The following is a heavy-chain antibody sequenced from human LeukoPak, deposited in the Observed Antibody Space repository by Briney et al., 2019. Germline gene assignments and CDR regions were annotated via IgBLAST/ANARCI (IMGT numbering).Heavy chain of an antibody. J-gene: IGHJ6*04. D-gene: IGHD2-2*01. CDR3: ARDSTMTDGMDV. V-gene: IGHV1-46*01. CDR1: GYTFTSYY. Sequence: ASVKVSCKASGYTFTSYYMHWVRQAPGQGLEWMGIINPSGGSTSYAQKFQGKVTMTRDTSTSTVYMELSSLRSEDTAVYYCARDSTMTDGMDVWGKGTTVTVSS. CDR2: INPSGGST.